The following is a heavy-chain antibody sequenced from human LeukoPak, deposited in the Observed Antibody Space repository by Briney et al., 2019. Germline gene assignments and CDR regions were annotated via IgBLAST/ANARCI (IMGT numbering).Heavy chain of an antibody. CDR1: GYAFTSYY. CDR3: ARGASYSGYVFFDY. CDR2: INPSGGST. V-gene: IGHV1-46*01. D-gene: IGHD5-12*01. Sequence: ASVKVSCKASGYAFTSYYMHWVRHAPGQGLEWTGIINPSGGSTSYAQKFQGRVTMTRVMSTSTVYMELSSLRSEATAVYYCARGASYSGYVFFDYWGQGTLVTVSS. J-gene: IGHJ4*02.